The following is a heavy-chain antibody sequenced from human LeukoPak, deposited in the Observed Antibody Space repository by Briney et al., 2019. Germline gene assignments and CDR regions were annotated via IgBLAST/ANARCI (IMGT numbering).Heavy chain of an antibody. J-gene: IGHJ4*02. CDR3: ARGGGSGSYSYFDY. CDR2: INHSGST. V-gene: IGHV4-34*01. CDR1: GGSFSGYY. D-gene: IGHD1-26*01. Sequence: SETLSLTCAVYGGSFSGYYWSWIRQPPGKGLEWIGEINHSGSTNYNPSLKSRVTISVDTSKNQFSLELSSVTAADTAVYYCARGGGSGSYSYFDYWGQGTLVTVSS.